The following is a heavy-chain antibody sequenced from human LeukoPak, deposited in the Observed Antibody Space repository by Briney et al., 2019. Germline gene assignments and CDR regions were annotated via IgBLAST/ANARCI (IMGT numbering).Heavy chain of an antibody. CDR2: ISYDGSNK. V-gene: IGHV3-30*18. Sequence: PGRSLRLSCAASGFTFSSYGMPWVRQAPGKGLEWVAVISYDGSNKYYADSVKGRFTISRDNSKNTLYLQMNSLRAEDTAVYYCAKDEDASGSYLDYWGQGTLVTVSS. CDR1: GFTFSSYG. J-gene: IGHJ4*02. CDR3: AKDEDASGSYLDY. D-gene: IGHD3-10*01.